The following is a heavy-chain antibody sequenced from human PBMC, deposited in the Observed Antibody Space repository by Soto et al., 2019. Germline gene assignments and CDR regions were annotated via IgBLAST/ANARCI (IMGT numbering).Heavy chain of an antibody. D-gene: IGHD3-16*02. CDR2: ISDSGDRT. CDR1: GFTLSMSS. J-gene: IGHJ3*01. CDR3: AKDRGIIVKAGDAFDV. V-gene: IGHV3-23*01. Sequence: GGSLRLSCASSGFTLSMSSVNWVRQAPWKGLEWVSYISDSGDRTYYADSVKGRFTISRDRSKNTVSLQMDSLRAEDTAVYYCAKDRGIIVKAGDAFDVCGQRTKVTV.